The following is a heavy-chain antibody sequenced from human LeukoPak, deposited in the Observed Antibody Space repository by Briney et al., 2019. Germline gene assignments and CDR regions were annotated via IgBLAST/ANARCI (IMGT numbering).Heavy chain of an antibody. Sequence: SGGSLRLSCAASGFTFSSYAMHWVRQAPGKGLEYVSAISSNGGSTYYANSVKGRFTISRDNSKNTLYLQMDSLRAEDMAVYYCARGGSYFPHWFDPWGQGTLVTVSS. J-gene: IGHJ5*02. CDR2: ISSNGGST. D-gene: IGHD1-26*01. CDR1: GFTFSSYA. CDR3: ARGGSYFPHWFDP. V-gene: IGHV3-64*01.